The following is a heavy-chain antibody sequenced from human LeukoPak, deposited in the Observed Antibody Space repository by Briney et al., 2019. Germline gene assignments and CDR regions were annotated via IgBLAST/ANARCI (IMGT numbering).Heavy chain of an antibody. J-gene: IGHJ6*03. D-gene: IGHD2-2*01. CDR3: ARHDMVVVPSSHRDRQREQSYYDMDV. V-gene: IGHV5-51*01. CDR1: GSSFTSYW. Sequence: GSSLQISCQGSGSSFTSYWIGWVRQMPGKGLEWMGIIYPGDSDTRYSPSFQGQVTIAADKSISTAYLQWSSLKASATATYSCARHDMVVVPSSHRDRQREQSYYDMDVWGKGTTVTVSS. CDR2: IYPGDSDT.